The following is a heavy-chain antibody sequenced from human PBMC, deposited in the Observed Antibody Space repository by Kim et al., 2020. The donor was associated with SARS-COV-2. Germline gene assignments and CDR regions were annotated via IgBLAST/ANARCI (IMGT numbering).Heavy chain of an antibody. CDR3: ARESSVGYSSTTFDP. CDR1: GFTFSSYA. V-gene: IGHV3-30*04. J-gene: IGHJ5*02. D-gene: IGHD6-13*01. Sequence: GGSLRLSCAASGFTFSSYAMHWVRQAPGKGLEWVAVISYDGSNKYYADSVKGRFTISRDNSKNTLYLQMNSLRAEDTAVYYCARESSVGYSSTTFDPWGQGTLVTVSS. CDR2: ISYDGSNK.